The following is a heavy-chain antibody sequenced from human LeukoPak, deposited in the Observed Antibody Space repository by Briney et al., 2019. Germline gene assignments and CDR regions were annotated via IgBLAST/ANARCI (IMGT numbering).Heavy chain of an antibody. V-gene: IGHV3-33*08. CDR2: IQYDGTNK. CDR1: GFTFSSYA. CDR3: ARWDGDYEGAEWFDP. Sequence: GGSLRLSCAASGFTFSSYAMHWVRQAPGKGLEWVTFIQYDGTNKYYADSVKGRFTISRDNAKNTLYLQMNSLRAEDTAVYYCARWDGDYEGAEWFDPWGQGTLVTVSS. D-gene: IGHD4-17*01. J-gene: IGHJ5*02.